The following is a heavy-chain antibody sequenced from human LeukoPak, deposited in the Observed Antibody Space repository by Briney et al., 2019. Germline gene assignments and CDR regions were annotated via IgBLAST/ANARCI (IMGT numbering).Heavy chain of an antibody. CDR2: ISYDGSST. Sequence: GGSLRLSCAASGFTFSNYWMHWVRQAPGKGLVWVSRISYDGSSTNYADSVKGRFTISRDNAKNSLYLQMNSLRVEDTAVYYCARTKEMASISYFDSWGQGTLVTVSS. CDR3: ARTKEMASISYFDS. J-gene: IGHJ4*02. D-gene: IGHD5-24*01. V-gene: IGHV3-74*01. CDR1: GFTFSNYW.